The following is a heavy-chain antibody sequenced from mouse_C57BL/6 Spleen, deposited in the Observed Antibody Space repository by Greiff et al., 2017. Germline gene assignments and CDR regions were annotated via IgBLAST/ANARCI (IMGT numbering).Heavy chain of an antibody. J-gene: IGHJ1*03. CDR3: ARHTTVVARYFDV. Sequence: QVQLQQSGAELVRPGASVKLSCKASGYTFTDYYINWVKQRPGQGLEWIARIYPGSGNTYYNEKFKGKATLTAEKSSSTPYMQLSSLTSEDSAVYFCARHTTVVARYFDVWGTGTTVTVSS. V-gene: IGHV1-76*01. CDR2: IYPGSGNT. D-gene: IGHD1-1*01. CDR1: GYTFTDYY.